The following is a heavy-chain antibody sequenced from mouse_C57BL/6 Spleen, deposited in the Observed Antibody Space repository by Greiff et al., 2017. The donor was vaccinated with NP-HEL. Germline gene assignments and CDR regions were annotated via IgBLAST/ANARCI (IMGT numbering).Heavy chain of an antibody. J-gene: IGHJ1*03. CDR3: ARPHYYGSSYWYFDV. D-gene: IGHD1-1*01. Sequence: VQLQESGPELVKPGASVKISCKASGYAFSSSWMNWVKQRPGKGLEWIGRIYPGDGDTNYNGKFKGKATLTADKSSSTAYMQLSSLTSEDSAVYFCARPHYYGSSYWYFDVWGTGTTVTVSS. CDR1: GYAFSSSW. CDR2: IYPGDGDT. V-gene: IGHV1-82*01.